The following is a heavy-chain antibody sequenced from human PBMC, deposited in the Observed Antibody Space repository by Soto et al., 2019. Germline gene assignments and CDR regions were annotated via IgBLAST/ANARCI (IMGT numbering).Heavy chain of an antibody. J-gene: IGHJ4*02. D-gene: IGHD3-16*01. CDR3: ARSWGYYFAY. CDR2: TYYSGST. Sequence: QVQLQESGPGLVKPSETLSLTCTVSGGSIRRYYWSWIRQPPGKGLEWIGYTYYSGSTNYNPSLKSRVTISVDTSKNQCSLKLSDVTAADTAVYYCARSWGYYFAYWGQGTLVTVSS. V-gene: IGHV4-59*01. CDR1: GGSIRRYY.